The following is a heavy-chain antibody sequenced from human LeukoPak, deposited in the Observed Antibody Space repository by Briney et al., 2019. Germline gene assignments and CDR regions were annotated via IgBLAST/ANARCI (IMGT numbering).Heavy chain of an antibody. V-gene: IGHV3-49*04. D-gene: IGHD3-10*01. J-gene: IGHJ6*02. Sequence: PGGSLRLSCTASGFTFGDYAMSWVRQAPGKGLEWVGFIRSKAYGGTTEYAASVKGRFTISRDDCNSIDYLQMNSLKTEDTAVYYCTRDNSRYYYGSLGMDVWGQGTTVTVSS. CDR1: GFTFGDYA. CDR2: IRSKAYGGTT. CDR3: TRDNSRYYYGSLGMDV.